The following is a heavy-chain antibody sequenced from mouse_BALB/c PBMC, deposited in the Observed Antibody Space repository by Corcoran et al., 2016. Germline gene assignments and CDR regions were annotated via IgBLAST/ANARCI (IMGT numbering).Heavy chain of an antibody. D-gene: IGHD4-1*01. CDR1: GFNIKDTY. CDR2: IDPANGNT. Sequence: EVQLQQSGAELVKPGASVKLSCTASGFNIKDTYMHRVMQRPEQGREWIGRIDPANGNTKYNPKFQDKTTITADTSSNTAYLQLTSLTSEDTAGDCCANWVLYFDVWGEGTTVTVSS. CDR3: ANWVLYFDV. V-gene: IGHV14-3*02. J-gene: IGHJ1*01.